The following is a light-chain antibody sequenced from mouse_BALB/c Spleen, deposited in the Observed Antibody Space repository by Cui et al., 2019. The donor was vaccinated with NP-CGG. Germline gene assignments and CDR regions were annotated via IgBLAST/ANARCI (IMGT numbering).Light chain of an antibody. Sequence: HAVLFQDSSLTTSPGETVTLTCRSSTGAVTTSNYANWVQEKPDHLFTGLIGGTNNRVPGVPARFSGSLIGDKAALTITGAQTEDEAIYFCALWYSNHWVFGGGTKLTVL. CDR3: ALWYSNHWV. CDR2: GTN. V-gene: IGLV1*01. CDR1: TGAVTTSNY. J-gene: IGLJ1*01.